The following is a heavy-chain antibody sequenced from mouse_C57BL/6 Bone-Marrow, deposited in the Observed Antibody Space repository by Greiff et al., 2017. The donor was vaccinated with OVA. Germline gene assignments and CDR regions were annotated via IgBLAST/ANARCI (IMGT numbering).Heavy chain of an antibody. Sequence: QVQLKQPGAELVKPGASVKLSCKASGYTFTSYWMHWVKQRPGRGLEWIGRIDPNGGGTKYNEKFKSKATLTVDKPSSTAYMQLSSLTSEDSAVYYGARRRIYDYDGDWYFDVWGTGTTVTVSS. D-gene: IGHD2-4*01. CDR3: ARRRIYDYDGDWYFDV. J-gene: IGHJ1*03. CDR2: IDPNGGGT. V-gene: IGHV1-72*01. CDR1: GYTFTSYW.